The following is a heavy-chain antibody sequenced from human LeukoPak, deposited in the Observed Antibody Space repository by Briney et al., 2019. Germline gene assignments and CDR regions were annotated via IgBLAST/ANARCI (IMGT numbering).Heavy chain of an antibody. D-gene: IGHD1-26*01. CDR2: IYYSGST. CDR3: ARLSIVGATNFDY. Sequence: PSKTLSLTCTVSGASITSYYWSWIRQPPGKGLEWIGYIYYSGSTTYNPSLKSRVTISVDTSKNQFSLKLSSVTAADTAVYYCARLSIVGATNFDYWGQGTLVTVSS. V-gene: IGHV4-59*08. J-gene: IGHJ4*02. CDR1: GASITSYY.